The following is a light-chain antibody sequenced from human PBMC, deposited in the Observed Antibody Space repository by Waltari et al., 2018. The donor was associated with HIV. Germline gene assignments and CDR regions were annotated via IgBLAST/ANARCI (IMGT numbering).Light chain of an antibody. CDR2: DAS. CDR1: QSVTSSH. Sequence: PGEGATLSCRASQSVTSSHLAWYQQRPGQAPSLLIYDASSRPTGVPERFSGSGSGTDFTLTISRLEPEDFAVYYCHQYSASPRTFGQGTTVEIK. CDR3: HQYSASPRT. J-gene: IGKJ2*01. V-gene: IGKV3-20*01.